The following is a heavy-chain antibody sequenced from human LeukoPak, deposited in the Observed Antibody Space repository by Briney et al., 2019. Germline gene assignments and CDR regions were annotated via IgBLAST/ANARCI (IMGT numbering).Heavy chain of an antibody. CDR1: GFTFDDYA. Sequence: PGGSLRLSCAASGFTFDDYAIHWVRQAPGKGLGWVSLISGDGGSPYYADSVKGRFTISRDNSKNSLYLQMNSLRTEDTALYYCAKDLAARQQLVFDYWGQGTLVTVSS. D-gene: IGHD6-13*01. J-gene: IGHJ4*02. V-gene: IGHV3-43*02. CDR2: ISGDGGSP. CDR3: AKDLAARQQLVFDY.